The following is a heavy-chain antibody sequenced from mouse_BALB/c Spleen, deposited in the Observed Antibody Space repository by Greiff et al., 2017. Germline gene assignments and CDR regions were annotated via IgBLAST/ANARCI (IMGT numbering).Heavy chain of an antibody. CDR2: ISSGGSYT. V-gene: IGHV5-6*01. CDR1: GFTFSSYG. CDR3: ARHESLGYFDY. J-gene: IGHJ2*01. D-gene: IGHD3-1*01. Sequence: EVQRVESGGDLVKPGGSLKLSCAASGFTFSSYGMSWVRQTPDKRLEWVATISSGGSYTSYPDSVKGRFTISRDNAKNTLYLQMSSLKSEDTAMYYCARHESLGYFDYWGQGTTLTVSA.